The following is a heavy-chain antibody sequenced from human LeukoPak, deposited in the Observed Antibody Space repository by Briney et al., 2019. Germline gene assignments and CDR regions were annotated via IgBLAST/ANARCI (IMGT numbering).Heavy chain of an antibody. CDR3: AKDTNYDYIWGSYRDY. D-gene: IGHD3-16*02. Sequence: GGSLRLSCAASGFTFSSYGMSWVRQAPGKGLEWVSGISGSGGNTYHADSVKGRFTISRDNSKNALYLQMNSLRAEDTAVYYCAKDTNYDYIWGSYRDYWGQGTLVTVSS. V-gene: IGHV3-23*01. CDR2: ISGSGGNT. J-gene: IGHJ4*02. CDR1: GFTFSSYG.